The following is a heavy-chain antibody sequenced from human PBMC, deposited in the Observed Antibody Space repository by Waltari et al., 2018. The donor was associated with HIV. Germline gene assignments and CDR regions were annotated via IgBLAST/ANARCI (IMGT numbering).Heavy chain of an antibody. Sequence: ELQLVESGGGLVQPGGSLRLSCAASGFTFSSDSMNWVRQAPGKGLEWVSYISSSSSTIYYADSVKVRFTISRDNAKNSLYLQMNSLRAEDTAVYYCAREGMLDYWGQGTLVTVSS. D-gene: IGHD3-10*01. V-gene: IGHV3-48*01. CDR3: AREGMLDY. CDR1: GFTFSSDS. J-gene: IGHJ4*02. CDR2: ISSSSSTI.